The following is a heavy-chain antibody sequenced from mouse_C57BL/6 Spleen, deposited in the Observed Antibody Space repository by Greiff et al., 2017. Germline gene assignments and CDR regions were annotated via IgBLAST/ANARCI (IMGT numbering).Heavy chain of an antibody. V-gene: IGHV5-4*01. D-gene: IGHD1-1*01. J-gene: IGHJ1*03. Sequence: VQLKESGGGLVKPGGSLKLSCAASGFTFSSYAMSWVRQTPEKRLEWVATISDGGSYTYYPDNVKGRFTISRDNAKNNLYLQMSHLKSEDTAMYYCARDHYYYGSNWHFDVWGTGTTVTVSS. CDR2: ISDGGSYT. CDR3: ARDHYYYGSNWHFDV. CDR1: GFTFSSYA.